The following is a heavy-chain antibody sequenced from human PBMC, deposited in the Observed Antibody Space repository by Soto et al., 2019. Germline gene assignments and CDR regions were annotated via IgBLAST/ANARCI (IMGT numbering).Heavy chain of an antibody. CDR2: INPNGGGT. V-gene: IGHV1-2*02. D-gene: IGHD6-25*01. J-gene: IGHJ4*02. CDR1: GYTFIDYY. Sequence: ASAKVCCKDCGYTFIDYYIHWVRQVPGQGLQWMGWINPNGGGTKYVENFEGRVTMSGDTSISTAYLEVSGLRSDDTAIYFCASRHGYSSDWFFGYWGQGTLVTVPS. CDR3: ASRHGYSSDWFFGY.